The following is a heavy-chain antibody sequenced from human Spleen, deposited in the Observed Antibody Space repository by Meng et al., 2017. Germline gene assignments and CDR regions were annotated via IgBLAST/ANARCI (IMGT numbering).Heavy chain of an antibody. Sequence: APVQVSCKASGYTFTGYYMHWVRQAPGQGLEWMGWINPNSGGTHYTQNFQGRVTMTRDTSISTAYMELRRVRSDDTAVYYCARSVVITSEINYWGQGTLVTVSS. CDR3: ARSVVITSEINY. D-gene: IGHD3-22*01. J-gene: IGHJ4*02. V-gene: IGHV1-2*02. CDR2: INPNSGGT. CDR1: GYTFTGYY.